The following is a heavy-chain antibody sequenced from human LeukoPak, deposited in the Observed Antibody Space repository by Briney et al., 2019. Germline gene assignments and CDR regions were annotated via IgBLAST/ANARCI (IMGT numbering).Heavy chain of an antibody. Sequence: PGGSLRFSCAASGLTFSNYNMNWVRQAPGKGLEWVSSISTSGSYIYYANSMKGRFTISRDNAKNSLYLQMNSLRVEDSAVYYCATDLIHYYASGAKTWGQGTLVTVSS. CDR2: ISTSGSYI. J-gene: IGHJ5*02. D-gene: IGHD3-10*01. V-gene: IGHV3-21*01. CDR3: ATDLIHYYASGAKT. CDR1: GLTFSNYN.